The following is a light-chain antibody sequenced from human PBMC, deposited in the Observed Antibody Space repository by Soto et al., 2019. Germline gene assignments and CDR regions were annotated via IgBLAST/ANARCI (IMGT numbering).Light chain of an antibody. CDR3: SSFTTISTRV. Sequence: QSALTQPASVSGSPGQSITISCAGTSSDVGAYNYVSWYQQHPGSTPKIIIYEVSNRPSGVSDRFSGSKSGNTASLTISGLQAGDEDDYYCSSFTTISTRVFGGGTKLTVL. V-gene: IGLV2-14*01. J-gene: IGLJ3*02. CDR2: EVS. CDR1: SSDVGAYNY.